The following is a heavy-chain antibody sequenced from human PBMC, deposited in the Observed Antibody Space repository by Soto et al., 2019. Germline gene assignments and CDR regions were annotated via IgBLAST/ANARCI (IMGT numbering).Heavy chain of an antibody. D-gene: IGHD5-18*01. CDR3: ARPLYSYGPLDV. V-gene: IGHV4-39*07. Sequence: TLSLTCTVSGGSISSSSYYWGWIRQPPGKGLEWIGSIYYSGSTYYNPSLKSRVTISVDTSKNQFSLKLSSVTAADTAVYYCARPLYSYGPLDVWGQGTTVTVSS. CDR1: GGSISSSSYY. J-gene: IGHJ6*02. CDR2: IYYSGST.